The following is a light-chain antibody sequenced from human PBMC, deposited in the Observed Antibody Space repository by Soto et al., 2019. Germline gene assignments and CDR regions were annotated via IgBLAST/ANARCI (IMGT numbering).Light chain of an antibody. J-gene: IGKJ5*01. Sequence: DIVMTHSPLSLPFSPGEPACISCSXSHVLLHSNGYNYLDWYLQKPGQSPQVLIYLGSNRASGVPDKFSGSGSGTEFTLKISRVEAEDVGIYYCMQALQTPITFGQGTRLEIK. V-gene: IGKV2-28*01. CDR3: MQALQTPIT. CDR1: HVLLHSNGYNY. CDR2: LGS.